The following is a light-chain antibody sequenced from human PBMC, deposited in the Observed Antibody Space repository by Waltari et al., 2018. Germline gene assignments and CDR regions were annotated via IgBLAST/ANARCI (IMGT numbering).Light chain of an antibody. Sequence: QSALTQPASVSGSPGLSITISCTGTSSDVGSYNFVSWYQQHPGKAPKPMIYDVHKRPSGVSNRFSGSKSGNTASLTISGLQAGDEADYYCCSYASTTWVFGGGTRLTVL. J-gene: IGLJ3*02. CDR3: CSYASTTWV. CDR2: DVH. V-gene: IGLV2-23*02. CDR1: SSDVGSYNF.